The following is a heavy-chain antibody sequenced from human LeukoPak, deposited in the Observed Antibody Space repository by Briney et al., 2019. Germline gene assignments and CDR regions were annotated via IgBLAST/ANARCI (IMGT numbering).Heavy chain of an antibody. CDR2: ISTSGGST. D-gene: IGHD4-23*01. J-gene: IGHJ4*02. V-gene: IGHV3-23*01. Sequence: GGSLRLSCAASGFTFSSYAMSWVRQAPGKGLEWVSAISTSGGSTYYADSVKGRFTISRDNSKNTLFLQVNSLRAVDTAVYYCAKVGSGSTVVKVFDNWGQGTLVTVSS. CDR1: GFTFSSYA. CDR3: AKVGSGSTVVKVFDN.